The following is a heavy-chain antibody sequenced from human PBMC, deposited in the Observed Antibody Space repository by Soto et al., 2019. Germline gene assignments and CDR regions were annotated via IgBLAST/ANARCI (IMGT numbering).Heavy chain of an antibody. CDR3: AKGGRQWLVTSDFNY. CDR2: VYHDGRNT. J-gene: IGHJ4*02. Sequence: VQLVESGGGVVQPGRSLRLSCAASGFTFSDYAMHWVRQAPGKGLEWVAVVYHDGRNTHYADSVKGRFTISRDSSKNTVSLEMTILRAEDTAVYYCAKGGRQWLVTSDFNYWGQGALVTVSS. CDR1: GFTFSDYA. V-gene: IGHV3-30*18. D-gene: IGHD6-19*01.